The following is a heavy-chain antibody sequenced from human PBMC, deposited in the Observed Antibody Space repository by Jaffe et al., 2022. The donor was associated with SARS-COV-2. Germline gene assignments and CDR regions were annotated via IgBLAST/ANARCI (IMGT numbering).Heavy chain of an antibody. D-gene: IGHD6-19*01. CDR3: AKDMNLLGGWSYYYYGMDV. CDR1: GFTFDDYA. Sequence: EVQLVESGGGVVQPGGSLRLSCAASGFTFDDYAMHWVRQAPGKGLEWVSLISGDGGSTYYADSVKGRFTISRDNSKNSLYLQMNSLRTEDTALYYCAKDMNLLGGWSYYYYGMDVWGQGTTVTVSS. V-gene: IGHV3-43*02. CDR2: ISGDGGST. J-gene: IGHJ6*02.